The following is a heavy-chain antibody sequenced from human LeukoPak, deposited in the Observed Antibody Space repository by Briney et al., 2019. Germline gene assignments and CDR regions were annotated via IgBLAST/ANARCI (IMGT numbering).Heavy chain of an antibody. CDR3: ARDLESSSYAELAY. CDR2: IWYYGSNK. J-gene: IGHJ4*02. D-gene: IGHD3-10*01. Sequence: GGALRLSCAASGFTFRNYGMHWVRQAPGQGLEGVAVIWYYGSNKYNADSVKGRFTVSRENFTNTLYLQMNSLRSEDTAIYYCARDLESSSYAELAYWGQGTLVTVSS. CDR1: GFTFRNYG. V-gene: IGHV3-33*01.